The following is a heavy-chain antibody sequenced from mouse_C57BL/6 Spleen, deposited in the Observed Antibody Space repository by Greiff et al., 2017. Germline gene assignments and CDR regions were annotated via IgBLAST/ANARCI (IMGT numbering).Heavy chain of an antibody. Sequence: QVQLQQPGAELVRPGSSVKLSCKASGYTFTSYWMHWVKQRPIQGLEWIGNIDPSDSETHYNQKFKDKATLTVDKSSSTAYMQLSSLTSEDSAVYYCARAANYYGSSWDYWGQGTTLTVS. V-gene: IGHV1-52*01. CDR2: IDPSDSET. D-gene: IGHD1-1*01. CDR1: GYTFTSYW. J-gene: IGHJ2*01. CDR3: ARAANYYGSSWDY.